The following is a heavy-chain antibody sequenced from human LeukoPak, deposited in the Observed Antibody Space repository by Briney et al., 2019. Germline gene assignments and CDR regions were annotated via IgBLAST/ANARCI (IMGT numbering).Heavy chain of an antibody. CDR1: GDFINRDDSY. Sequence: SETLSLTCTVSGDFINRDDSYWGWIRQHPGKGLEWIGYIYFTGNTYYNSSLKSRLTISFEPSNIQFSLRLSSVTAADTAIYYCARLKTGYYFDSWGQGTLVTVSA. CDR2: IYFTGNT. CDR3: ARLKTGYYFDS. V-gene: IGHV4-31*03. J-gene: IGHJ4*02. D-gene: IGHD3-9*01.